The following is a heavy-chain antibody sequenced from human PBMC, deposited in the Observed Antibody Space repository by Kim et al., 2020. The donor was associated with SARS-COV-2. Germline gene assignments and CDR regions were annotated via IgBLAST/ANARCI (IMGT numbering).Heavy chain of an antibody. V-gene: IGHV3-74*01. CDR3: ARATAVAGTDC. CDR2: INSDGVST. D-gene: IGHD6-19*01. J-gene: IGHJ4*02. CDR1: GFTFSSYW. Sequence: GGSLRLSCAASGFTFSSYWMHWVRHAPGKGLEWVSRINSDGVSTCYADSVKGRFTISRDNAKKTLYLQMNSLRAEDTAVYYCARATAVAGTDCWGQGTVVTVSS.